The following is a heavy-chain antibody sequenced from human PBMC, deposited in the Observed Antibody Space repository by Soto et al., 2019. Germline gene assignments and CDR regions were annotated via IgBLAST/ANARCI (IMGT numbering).Heavy chain of an antibody. V-gene: IGHV4-39*01. J-gene: IGHJ6*02. CDR2: IYYSGST. CDR1: GASVSSSSYY. D-gene: IGHD1-7*01. CDR3: ARLNAGTTYYYYGMDV. Sequence: QLQLHESGPGLVKPSETLSLTCTVSGASVSSSSYYWGWIRQPPGKGLEWIGSIYYSGSTYYNPSLKSRVTISVDTSKNQFSLKPSSVTAADTAVYYCARLNAGTTYYYYGMDVWGQGTTVTVSS.